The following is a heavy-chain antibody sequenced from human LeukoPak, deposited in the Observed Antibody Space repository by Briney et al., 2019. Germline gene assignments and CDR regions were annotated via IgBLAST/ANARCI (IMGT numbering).Heavy chain of an antibody. Sequence: KSGGSLRLSCAVSGFTFSSYAMSWVRQAPGKGLEWVAGISDSGGSTNYADSVKGRSTISRDNPKNTLYLQMNSLRAEDTAVYFCAKRGVVIRVILVGFHKEAYYFDSWGQGALVTVSS. J-gene: IGHJ4*02. CDR3: AKRGVVIRVILVGFHKEAYYFDS. CDR2: ISDSGGST. CDR1: GFTFSSYA. V-gene: IGHV3-23*01. D-gene: IGHD3-22*01.